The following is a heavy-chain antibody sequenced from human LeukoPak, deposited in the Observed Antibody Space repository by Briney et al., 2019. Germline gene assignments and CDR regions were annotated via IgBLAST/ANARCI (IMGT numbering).Heavy chain of an antibody. CDR2: IKEDGCEK. CDR1: GFTFSKYW. Sequence: GGSLRLSCVASGFTFSKYWVNWVRQAPGKGLEWVANIKEDGCEKSYVDSVKGRFTISRDNAKNSLYLQMNNVRAEDTAVYYCATDVDYGDSSFWGQGTLVIVSS. J-gene: IGHJ4*02. D-gene: IGHD4-17*01. CDR3: ATDVDYGDSSF. V-gene: IGHV3-7*01.